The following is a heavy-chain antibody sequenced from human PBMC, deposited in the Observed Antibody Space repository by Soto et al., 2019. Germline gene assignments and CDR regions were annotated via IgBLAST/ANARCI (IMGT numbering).Heavy chain of an antibody. Sequence: SETLSLTCTVSGGSISSYYWSWIRQPPGKGLEWIGYIYYSGSTNYNPSLKRRGTISVDTSKNQFSLKLSSVTAADTAVYYCARGYSSPTDHWGQGTLVTVSS. V-gene: IGHV4-59*01. J-gene: IGHJ5*02. CDR2: IYYSGST. D-gene: IGHD6-13*01. CDR3: ARGYSSPTDH. CDR1: GGSISSYY.